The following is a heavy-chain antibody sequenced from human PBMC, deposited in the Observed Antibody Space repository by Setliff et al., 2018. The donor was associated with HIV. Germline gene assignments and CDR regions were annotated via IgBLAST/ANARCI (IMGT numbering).Heavy chain of an antibody. CDR1: GYTFTSYG. D-gene: IGHD5-18*01. V-gene: IGHV1-69*10. CDR2: IIPILGIA. Sequence: GASVKVSCKASGYTFTSYGISWVRQAPGQGLEWMGGIIPILGIANYAQKFQGRVTITADKSTSTAYMELSSLRSEDTAVYYCARSAWIQLWSPPDYWGQGTLVTVSS. CDR3: ARSAWIQLWSPPDY. J-gene: IGHJ4*02.